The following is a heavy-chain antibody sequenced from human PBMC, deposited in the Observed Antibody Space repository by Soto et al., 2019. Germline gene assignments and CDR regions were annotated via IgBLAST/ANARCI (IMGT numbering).Heavy chain of an antibody. V-gene: IGHV3-30*18. CDR2: ISYDGSNK. Sequence: QVLLVESGGGVVQPGRSLRLSCAASGLTFSSYGMHWVRQAPGKGLEWVAVISYDGSNKYYADSVKGRFTISRDNSNNTLYLQMNSLRAEDTAVYYCAKDRITMMAVAPFDYWGQGNLVTVSS. D-gene: IGHD3-22*01. J-gene: IGHJ4*02. CDR1: GLTFSSYG. CDR3: AKDRITMMAVAPFDY.